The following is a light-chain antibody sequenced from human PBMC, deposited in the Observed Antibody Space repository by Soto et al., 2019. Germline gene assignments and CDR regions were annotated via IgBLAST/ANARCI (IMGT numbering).Light chain of an antibody. CDR2: GTS. CDR1: QSVSSSF. CDR3: QQYGTSPWT. J-gene: IGKJ1*01. Sequence: DIVLTQSPGTLSLSPGERATLSCRASQSVSSSFVAWFQQKPGQAPRLLIYGTSSRATGIPDRFSGSGSGTDFTLTINGLEPEDFAMYFCQQYGTSPWTFGQGTKVDIK. V-gene: IGKV3-20*01.